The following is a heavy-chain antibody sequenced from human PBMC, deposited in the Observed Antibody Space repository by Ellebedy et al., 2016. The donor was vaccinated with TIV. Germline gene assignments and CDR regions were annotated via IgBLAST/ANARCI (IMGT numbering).Heavy chain of an antibody. V-gene: IGHV3-23*01. J-gene: IGHJ4*02. CDR1: GFTFSGYA. D-gene: IGHD1-14*01. CDR3: ARGKSGTYIHHAFDC. CDR2: ITATGGTT. Sequence: PGGSLRLSCAASGFTFSGYAMSWVRQTPMKGLEWVSHITATGGTTYYADSVKGRFTISRDNSKNTLYLQMNSLRAEDTAMYYCARGKSGTYIHHAFDCWGQGTLVTVSS.